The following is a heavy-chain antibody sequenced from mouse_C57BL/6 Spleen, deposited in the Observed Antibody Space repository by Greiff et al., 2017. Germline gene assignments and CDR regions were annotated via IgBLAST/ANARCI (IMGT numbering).Heavy chain of an antibody. Sequence: EVHLVESGPGLVKPSQSLSLTCSVTGYSITSGYYWNWIRQFPGNKLEWMGYISYDGSNNYNPSLKNRISITRDTSKNQFFLKLNSVTTEDTATYYCARVDGTWFAYWGQGTLVTVSA. CDR2: ISYDGSN. CDR1: GYSITSGYY. J-gene: IGHJ3*01. CDR3: ARVDGTWFAY. V-gene: IGHV3-6*01.